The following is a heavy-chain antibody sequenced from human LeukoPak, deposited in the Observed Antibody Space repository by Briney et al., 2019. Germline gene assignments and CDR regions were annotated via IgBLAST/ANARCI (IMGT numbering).Heavy chain of an antibody. CDR1: GFTFSSYG. CDR2: ISYDGSNK. CDR3: AKDHGSGYYLDAFDI. J-gene: IGHJ3*02. D-gene: IGHD3-22*01. V-gene: IGHV3-30*18. Sequence: PGRSLRLSCAASGFTFSSYGMHWVRQAPGKGLEWVAVISYDGSNKYYADSVKGRFTISRDNSKNTLYLQMNSLRAEDTAVYYCAKDHGSGYYLDAFDIWGQGTMVTVSS.